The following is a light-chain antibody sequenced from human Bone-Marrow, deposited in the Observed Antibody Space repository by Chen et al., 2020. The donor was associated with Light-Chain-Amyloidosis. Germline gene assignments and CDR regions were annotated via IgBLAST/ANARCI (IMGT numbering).Light chain of an antibody. Sequence: SSVLTQPSSVSVAPGQTDTIACGGNNIGSTSVHWYQQTPGQAPLLVVYDDSDRHSGLPERLSGSNSGNTATLTISRVEAGDEADYSCQVWDRSCDRPVFGGGTKLTVL. CDR2: DDS. V-gene: IGLV3-21*02. CDR3: QVWDRSCDRPV. CDR1: NIGSTS. J-gene: IGLJ3*02.